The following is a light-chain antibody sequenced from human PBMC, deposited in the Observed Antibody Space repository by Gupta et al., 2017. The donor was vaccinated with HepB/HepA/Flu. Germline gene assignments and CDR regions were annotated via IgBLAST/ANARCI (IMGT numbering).Light chain of an antibody. CDR3: SSYAGSNNVV. CDR1: SSDVGGYNH. V-gene: IGLV2-8*01. J-gene: IGLJ2*01. CDR2: EVN. Sequence: QSALTQPPSASGSPGRSVTISCTGTSSDVGGYNHVSWYQQHPGTAPKLMFFEVNQRPSGVPVRFSASKSGNTASLTVSVLEEDDEANYYSSSYAGSNNVVFGGGTKLTVL.